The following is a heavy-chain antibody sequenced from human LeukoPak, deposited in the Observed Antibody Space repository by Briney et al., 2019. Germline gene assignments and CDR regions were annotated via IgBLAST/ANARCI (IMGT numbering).Heavy chain of an antibody. V-gene: IGHV3-48*01. CDR3: ARGITGTTVDFDY. D-gene: IGHD1-14*01. CDR2: ISSSSSTI. Sequence: GGSLRLSCAASGFTFSSYSMNWVRQAPGKGLEWVSYISSSSSTIYYADSVKGRFTISRDNAKNSLYLQMNSLRAEDTAVYYCARGITGTTVDFDYWGQGTLVTVSS. J-gene: IGHJ4*02. CDR1: GFTFSSYS.